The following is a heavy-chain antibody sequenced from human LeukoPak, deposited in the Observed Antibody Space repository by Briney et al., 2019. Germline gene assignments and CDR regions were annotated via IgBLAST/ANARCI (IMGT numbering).Heavy chain of an antibody. Sequence: PGGSLRLSCAASGFSVSSNYMSWVRQAPGKGLEWVSSIYSGGSTQYADSVKGRFTISRDNSKNTLYLQMNSLRAEDTAVYYCAKRLVGHELDYWGQGTLVTVSS. V-gene: IGHV3-66*02. D-gene: IGHD3-9*01. CDR1: GFSVSSNY. CDR2: IYSGGST. CDR3: AKRLVGHELDY. J-gene: IGHJ4*02.